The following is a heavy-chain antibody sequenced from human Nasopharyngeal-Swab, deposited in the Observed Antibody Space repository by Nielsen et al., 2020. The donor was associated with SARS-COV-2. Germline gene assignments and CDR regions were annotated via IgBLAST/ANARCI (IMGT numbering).Heavy chain of an antibody. J-gene: IGHJ6*02. CDR3: ARDTAWDYGSGSYYNDYYYGMDV. V-gene: IGHV3-33*01. CDR2: IWYDGSNK. Sequence: GGSLRLSCAASGFTFSSYGMHWVRQAPGKGLEWVAVIWYDGSNKYYADSVKGRFTISRDNSKNTLYLQMNSLRAEDTAVYYCARDTAWDYGSGSYYNDYYYGMDVWGQGTTVTVSS. D-gene: IGHD3-10*01. CDR1: GFTFSSYG.